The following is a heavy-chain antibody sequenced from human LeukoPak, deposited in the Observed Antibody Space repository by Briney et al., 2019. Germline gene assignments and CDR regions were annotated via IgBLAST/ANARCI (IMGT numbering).Heavy chain of an antibody. D-gene: IGHD3-22*01. CDR2: ISGSGAST. Sequence: PGGSLRLSCAASGFTFSSYVMSWVRQAPGKGLEWVAGISGSGASTYYADSVKGRFTISRDNSKNTLYLQMNSLRAEDTAVYYCAHTPMIVVVIAAYYFDYWGQGTLVTVSS. J-gene: IGHJ4*02. CDR3: AHTPMIVVVIAAYYFDY. CDR1: GFTFSSYV. V-gene: IGHV3-23*01.